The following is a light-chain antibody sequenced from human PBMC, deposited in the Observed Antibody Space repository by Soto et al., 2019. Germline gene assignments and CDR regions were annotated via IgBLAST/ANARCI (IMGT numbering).Light chain of an antibody. J-gene: IGLJ1*01. CDR2: EVS. CDR1: SSDVGGYNY. CDR3: SSYTGSSTPYV. Sequence: QSALTQPASVSGSPGQSITISCTGTSSDVGGYNYVSWYQQHPGKAPKLMIYEVSNRPSGISNRFSGSKSGNTASLTISGLQDEDEADYYCSSYTGSSTPYVVGTGTKLTVL. V-gene: IGLV2-14*01.